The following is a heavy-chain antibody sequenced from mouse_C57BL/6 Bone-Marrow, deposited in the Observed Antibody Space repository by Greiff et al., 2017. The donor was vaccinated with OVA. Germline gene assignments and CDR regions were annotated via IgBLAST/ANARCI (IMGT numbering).Heavy chain of an antibody. D-gene: IGHD3-2*02. CDR2: IYPGDGDT. Sequence: QVQLQQSGPELVKPGASVKISCKASGYAFSSSWMNWVKQRPGKGLEWIGRIYPGDGDTNYNGKFKGKATLTADKSSSTAYMQLSSLTSEDSAVYFCARPGTAQATSWCAYWGQGTLVTVSA. V-gene: IGHV1-82*01. CDR1: GYAFSSSW. CDR3: ARPGTAQATSWCAY. J-gene: IGHJ3*01.